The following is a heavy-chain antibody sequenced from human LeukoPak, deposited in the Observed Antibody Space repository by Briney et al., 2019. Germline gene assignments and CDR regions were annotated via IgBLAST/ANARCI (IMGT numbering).Heavy chain of an antibody. CDR2: ISGSGGST. CDR3: ARWAAAMDV. J-gene: IGHJ6*04. V-gene: IGHV3-23*01. D-gene: IGHD2-2*01. CDR1: GFTFSSYA. Sequence: GGALRLSCAASGFTFSSYAMSWGRPAPGEGVEWVSAISGSGGSTYYADSVKGRFTISRDNSKNTLYLQMNSPRAEDTAVYYCARWAAAMDVWGKGTTVTVSS.